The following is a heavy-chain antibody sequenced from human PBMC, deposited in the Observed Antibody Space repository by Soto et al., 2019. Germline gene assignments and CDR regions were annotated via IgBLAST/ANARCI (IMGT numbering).Heavy chain of an antibody. J-gene: IGHJ5*02. D-gene: IGHD2-15*01. Sequence: QVQLQESGPRLVRPSQTLSLTCNVSGGSITSGGFYWHWVRQHPGEGLEWIGYIFHSGSIYYNPSLRSRVTMSTDPSNNQFSLNLSAVTAADTAVYFCARGGSGDNWFDPWGQGTLVTVSS. CDR3: ARGGSGDNWFDP. CDR1: GGSITSGGFY. CDR2: IFHSGSI. V-gene: IGHV4-31*02.